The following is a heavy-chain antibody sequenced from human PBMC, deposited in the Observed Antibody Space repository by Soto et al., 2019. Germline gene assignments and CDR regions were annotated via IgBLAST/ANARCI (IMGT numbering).Heavy chain of an antibody. D-gene: IGHD2-2*02. CDR2: IIPIFGTA. J-gene: IGHJ5*02. CDR3: ARDCSSTSCYMGPRHTGWFDP. V-gene: IGHV1-69*13. CDR1: GGTFSSYA. Sequence: ASVKVSCKASGGTFSSYAISWVRQAPGQGLEWMGGIIPIFGTANYAQKFQGRVTITADESTSTAYMELGSLRSEDTAVYYCARDCSSTSCYMGPRHTGWFDPWGQGTLVTVSS.